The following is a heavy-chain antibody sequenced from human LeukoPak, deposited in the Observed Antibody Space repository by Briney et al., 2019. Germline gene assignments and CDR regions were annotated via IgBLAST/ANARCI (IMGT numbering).Heavy chain of an antibody. J-gene: IGHJ6*04. Sequence: SETLSLICTVSGGSISSGGYYWIWIRQHPGKGLEWIGYVYYSGSTYYNPSLKSRVTISVDTSKNQFSLKLSSVTAADTAVYYCARDNRRSGMDVWGKGTTITVSS. CDR1: GGSISSGGYY. CDR2: VYYSGST. CDR3: ARDNRRSGMDV. V-gene: IGHV4-31*03.